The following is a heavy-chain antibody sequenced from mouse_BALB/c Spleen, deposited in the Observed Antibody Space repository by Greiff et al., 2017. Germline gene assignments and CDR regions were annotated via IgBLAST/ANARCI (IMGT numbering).Heavy chain of an antibody. J-gene: IGHJ2*01. Sequence: EVNLVESGGGLVQPGGSLKLSCAASGFTFSSYGMSWVRQTPDKRLELVATINSNGGSTYYPDSVKGRFTISRDNAKNTLYLQMSSLKSEDTAMYYCARARSSIDYWGQGTTLTVSS. D-gene: IGHD1-1*01. CDR2: INSNGGST. CDR3: ARARSSIDY. V-gene: IGHV5-6-3*01. CDR1: GFTFSSYG.